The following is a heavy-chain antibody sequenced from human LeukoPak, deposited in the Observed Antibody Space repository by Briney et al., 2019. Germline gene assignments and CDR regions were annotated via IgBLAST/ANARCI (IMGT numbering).Heavy chain of an antibody. V-gene: IGHV1-2*02. Sequence: ASVKVSCKASGYTFTGYYMHWVRQAPGQGLEWMGWINPNSGGTNYAQKFQGRVTMTRDTSISTAYMELSRLRSDDTAVYYCARDMCMSGGSCFLLSFDYWGQGTLVTVSS. CDR3: ARDMCMSGGSCFLLSFDY. CDR2: INPNSGGT. D-gene: IGHD2-15*01. CDR1: GYTFTGYY. J-gene: IGHJ4*02.